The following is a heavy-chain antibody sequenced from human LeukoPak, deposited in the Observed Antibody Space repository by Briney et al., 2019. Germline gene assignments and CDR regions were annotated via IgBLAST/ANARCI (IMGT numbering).Heavy chain of an antibody. CDR3: ATDSFSISLISLAGADV. Sequence: GGSLRLSCAASGFNFRNYWMTWVRRAPGKGLEGVANINQDGSAKYYVASVKGRFTISRDNANASLYLQMTTLRVDDTAVYPWATDSFSISLISLAGADVWGQGTMDTVSS. J-gene: IGHJ3*01. D-gene: IGHD6-19*01. V-gene: IGHV3-7*01. CDR1: GFNFRNYW. CDR2: INQDGSAK.